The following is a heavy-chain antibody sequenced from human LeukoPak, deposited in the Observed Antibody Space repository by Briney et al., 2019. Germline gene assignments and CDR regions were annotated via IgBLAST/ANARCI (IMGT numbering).Heavy chain of an antibody. D-gene: IGHD3-3*01. CDR1: GFTFSSSA. CDR3: ARAEYDFWRTTKLNWFDP. V-gene: IGHV4-34*01. J-gene: IGHJ5*02. CDR2: INHSGST. Sequence: PGGSLRLSCAASGFTFSSSAMSWVRQAPGKGLEWIGEINHSGSTNYNPSLKSRVTISVDTSKNQFSLKLSSVTAADTAVYYCARAEYDFWRTTKLNWFDPWGQGTLVTVSS.